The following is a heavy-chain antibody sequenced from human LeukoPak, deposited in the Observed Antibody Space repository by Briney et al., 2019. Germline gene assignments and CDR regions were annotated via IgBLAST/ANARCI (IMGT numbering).Heavy chain of an antibody. D-gene: IGHD3-22*01. V-gene: IGHV3-21*01. CDR2: ISSSSSYI. Sequence: PGGSLRLSCAASGFTFSSYSMNWVRQAPGKGLEWVSSISSSSSYIYYADSVKGRFTISRDNAKNSLYLQMNSLRAEDTAVYYCARDSSIVYDSSGYDYWGQGTLVTVSS. CDR3: ARDSSIVYDSSGYDY. J-gene: IGHJ4*02. CDR1: GFTFSSYS.